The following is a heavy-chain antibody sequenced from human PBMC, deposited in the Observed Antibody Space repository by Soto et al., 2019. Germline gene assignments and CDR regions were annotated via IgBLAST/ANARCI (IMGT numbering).Heavy chain of an antibody. CDR2: IYTSGST. D-gene: IGHD1-1*01. CDR3: TTGTTSYYYYGMDV. V-gene: IGHV4-4*07. Sequence: ETLSLTCAVSGVSISSYYWSWIRQPAGKGLEWIGRIYTSGSTNYNPSLKSRVTMSVDTSKNQFSLKLSSVTAADTAVYYCTTGTTSYYYYGMDVWGQGPTVTVSS. CDR1: GVSISSYY. J-gene: IGHJ6*02.